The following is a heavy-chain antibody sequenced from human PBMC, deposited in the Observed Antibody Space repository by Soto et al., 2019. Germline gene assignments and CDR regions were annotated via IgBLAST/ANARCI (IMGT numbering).Heavy chain of an antibody. CDR3: ARVALRRVRYFDWNYSGFDF. D-gene: IGHD3-9*01. V-gene: IGHV1-18*01. CDR2: TSVYNGST. CDR1: GYTFTRYG. J-gene: IGHJ4*02. Sequence: GASVKGSCKASGYTFTRYGFTWVRQAPGQGLEWLGWTSVYNGSTVYAQKFQGRVTMTIDTSSTTAHMELRSLRSDDTAVYYCARVALRRVRYFDWNYSGFDFWGQGXVVTVSS.